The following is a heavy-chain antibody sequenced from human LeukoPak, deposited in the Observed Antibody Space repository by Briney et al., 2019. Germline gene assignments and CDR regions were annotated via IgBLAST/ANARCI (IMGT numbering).Heavy chain of an antibody. CDR1: CRSISIYY. J-gene: IGHJ2*01. CDR2: IYTSGGT. Sequence: TSQTLSLTCTVSCRSISIYYWSWIRQPAGKGLEWIGRIYTSGGTNYNPSLKSRVTMPVTTSKNQFSRKRSSWNAANPAVIYCAREAWHSRGYPPPRSGWYFDLWGRGTLVSVPS. V-gene: IGHV4-4*07. CDR3: AREAWHSRGYPPPRSGWYFDL. D-gene: IGHD3-22*01.